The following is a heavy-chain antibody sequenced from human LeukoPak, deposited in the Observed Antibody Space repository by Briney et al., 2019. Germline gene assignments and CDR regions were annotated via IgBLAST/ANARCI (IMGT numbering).Heavy chain of an antibody. CDR2: IYTSGST. Sequence: SETLSLTCTVSGGSISSYYWSWIRQPAGKGLEWIGRIYTSGSTNYNPSLKSRVTMSVDTSKNQFSLKLSSVTAADTAVYYCARDGAAAASGWFDPWGQGTLVTVSS. J-gene: IGHJ5*02. CDR1: GGSISSYY. CDR3: ARDGAAAASGWFDP. V-gene: IGHV4-4*07. D-gene: IGHD6-13*01.